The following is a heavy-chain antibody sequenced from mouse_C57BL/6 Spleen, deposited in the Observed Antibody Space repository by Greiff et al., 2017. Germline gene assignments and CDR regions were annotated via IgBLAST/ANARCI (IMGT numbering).Heavy chain of an antibody. CDR2: IYPGSGSA. J-gene: IGHJ4*01. CDR3: ARRGNYYGSSDYAMDY. Sequence: QVQLQQPGAELVKPGASVKMSCKASGYTFTSYWITWVKQRPGQGLEWIGDIYPGSGSANYNEKFKSKATLTVDTSSSTAYMQLSSLTSEDSAVYYCARRGNYYGSSDYAMDYWGQGTSVTVSS. D-gene: IGHD1-1*01. CDR1: GYTFTSYW. V-gene: IGHV1-55*01.